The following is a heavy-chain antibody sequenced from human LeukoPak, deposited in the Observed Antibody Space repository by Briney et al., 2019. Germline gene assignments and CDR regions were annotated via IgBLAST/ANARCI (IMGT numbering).Heavy chain of an antibody. CDR3: ARFSGTITAFDI. V-gene: IGHV3-48*02. CDR1: GFIISIYS. Sequence: GGSLRLSCAASGFIISIYSMSWVRQAPGKGLEWVSYISSGTGNKYYADSVKGRFTISRDNAKNSLYLQMNSLRDEDTAVYHCARFSGTITAFDIWGQGTLVTVSS. CDR2: ISSGTGNK. J-gene: IGHJ3*02. D-gene: IGHD3-10*01.